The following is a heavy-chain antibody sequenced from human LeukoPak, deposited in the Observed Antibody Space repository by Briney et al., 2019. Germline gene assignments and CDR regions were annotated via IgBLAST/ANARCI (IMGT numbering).Heavy chain of an antibody. CDR2: ISGRGDST. Sequence: GGSLRLSCVASGFTFSNYAMNWVRQAPGKGLEWVAVISGRGDSTYYPDSVTGRLTISRDDSKNMVFLQMNSMRVEDTAIYYCAKSSTRDAPLGYFDYWGQGALVTVSS. J-gene: IGHJ4*02. CDR1: GFTFSNYA. V-gene: IGHV3-23*01. CDR3: AKSSTRDAPLGYFDY.